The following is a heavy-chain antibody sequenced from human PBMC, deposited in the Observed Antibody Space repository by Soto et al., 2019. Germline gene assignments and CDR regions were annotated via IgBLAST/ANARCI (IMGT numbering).Heavy chain of an antibody. J-gene: IGHJ4*02. CDR1: GFTFSSYS. V-gene: IGHV3-48*02. D-gene: IGHD3-22*01. CDR2: ISSSSSTI. Sequence: GGSLRLSCAASGFTFSSYSMNWVRQAPGKGLEWVSYISSSSSTIYYADSVKGRFTISRDNAKNSLYLQMNSLRDEDTAVYYCARDGPSHPYYYDSSGPFDYWGQGTLVTVSS. CDR3: ARDGPSHPYYYDSSGPFDY.